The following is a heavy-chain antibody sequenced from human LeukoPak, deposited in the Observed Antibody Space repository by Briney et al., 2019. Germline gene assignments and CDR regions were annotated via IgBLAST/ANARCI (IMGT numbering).Heavy chain of an antibody. D-gene: IGHD2-15*01. CDR2: INPSGGST. Sequence: ASVKVSCKASGYTFTSYYMHWVRQAPGQGLEWMGIINPSGGSTSYAQKFQGRVTMTRDMSTSTVYMELSSLRSEDTAVYYCARGNWEVVVVAAIITNWFDPWGQGTLVTVSS. J-gene: IGHJ5*02. CDR1: GYTFTSYY. CDR3: ARGNWEVVVVAAIITNWFDP. V-gene: IGHV1-46*01.